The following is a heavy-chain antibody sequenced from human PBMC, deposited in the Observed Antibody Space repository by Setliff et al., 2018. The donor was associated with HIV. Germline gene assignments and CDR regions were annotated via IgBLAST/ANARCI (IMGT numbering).Heavy chain of an antibody. CDR1: GFTFSTYW. CDR3: ARGGAIGVSVGAT. Sequence: GGSLRLSCAASGFTFSTYWMIWVRQAPGKGLEWVAKIKQDGSEEYYVDSVKGRFTISRDNSKDTLYLQMNSLRAEDTAVYYCARGGAIGVSVGATWGQGTLVTVSS. J-gene: IGHJ5*02. D-gene: IGHD2-15*01. CDR2: IKQDGSEE. V-gene: IGHV3-7*03.